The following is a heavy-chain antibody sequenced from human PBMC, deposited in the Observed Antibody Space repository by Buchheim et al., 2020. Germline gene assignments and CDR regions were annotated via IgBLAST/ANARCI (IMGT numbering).Heavy chain of an antibody. V-gene: IGHV3-7*01. CDR1: GFTFSSYW. CDR2: IKQDGSEK. D-gene: IGHD1-14*01. Sequence: EVQLVESGGGLVQPGGSLRLSCAASGFTFSSYWMSWVRQAPGKGLEWVANIKQDGSEKYYVDSVKGRFTISRDNAKNSLYLQMNSLRAEDTAVYYCVSWPSTGVTPRTNYWGQGTL. CDR3: VSWPSTGVTPRTNY. J-gene: IGHJ4*02.